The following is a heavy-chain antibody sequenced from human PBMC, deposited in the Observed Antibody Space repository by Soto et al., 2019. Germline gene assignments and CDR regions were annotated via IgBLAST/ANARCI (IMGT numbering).Heavy chain of an antibody. CDR3: ARGSSIAGLYYGMDV. CDR2: NYYSGIT. V-gene: IGHV4-31*03. Sequence: QVQLQESGPGLVKPSQTLSLTCTVSGGSISSGGYYWTWIRQHPGKGLEWIGYNYYSGITYYNPSLKCRVTISLYTPKNQFSLKLSSVTAADTAVHYCARGSSIAGLYYGMDVWGQGTTVTVSS. CDR1: GGSISSGGYY. J-gene: IGHJ6*02. D-gene: IGHD6-6*01.